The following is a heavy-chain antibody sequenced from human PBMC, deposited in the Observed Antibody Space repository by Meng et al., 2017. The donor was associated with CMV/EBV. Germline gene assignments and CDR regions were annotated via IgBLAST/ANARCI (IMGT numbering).Heavy chain of an antibody. CDR3: ARGPEVDYGDYVGLDY. CDR2: IYTSGST. Sequence: QVPLLDAVPGLVKPSDTLSLTCTSSGGSISSYYWSWLRQPAGKGLEWIGRIYTSGSTNYNPSLKSRVTMSVDTSKNQFSLKLSSVTAADTAVYYCARGPEVDYGDYVGLDYWGQGTLVTVSS. D-gene: IGHD4-17*01. V-gene: IGHV4-4*07. CDR1: GGSISSYY. J-gene: IGHJ4*02.